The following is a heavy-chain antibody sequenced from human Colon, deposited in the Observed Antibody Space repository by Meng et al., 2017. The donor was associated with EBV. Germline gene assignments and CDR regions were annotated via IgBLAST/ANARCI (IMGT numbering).Heavy chain of an antibody. CDR2: ITTKASNYAP. CDR3: TNLDY. Sequence: VQVVEYVAGFVPSRAFLTVPCQASGYPFTTSAVHWVRQASGKVLEWVCRITTKASNYAPAYVASVEGRFTVSRDDSTNTAYLRMNSLKTEDTAVYYCTNLDYWGQGILVTVSS. J-gene: IGHJ4*02. V-gene: IGHV3-73*02. CDR1: GYPFTTSA.